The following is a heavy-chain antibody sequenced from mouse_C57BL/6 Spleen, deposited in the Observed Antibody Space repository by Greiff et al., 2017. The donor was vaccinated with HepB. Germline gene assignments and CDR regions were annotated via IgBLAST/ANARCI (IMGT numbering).Heavy chain of an antibody. CDR2: INPSSGYT. CDR3: AREDYRNYYDD. Sequence: QVQLQQSGAELAKPGASVKLSCKASGYTFTSYWLHWVKQRPGQGLEWIGYINPSSGYTKYNQKFKDKATLTADKSSSTAYMQLSSLTYEDSAVYYCAREDYRNYYDDWGQGTTLTVSA. CDR1: GYTFTSYW. V-gene: IGHV1-7*01. D-gene: IGHD2-14*01. J-gene: IGHJ2*01.